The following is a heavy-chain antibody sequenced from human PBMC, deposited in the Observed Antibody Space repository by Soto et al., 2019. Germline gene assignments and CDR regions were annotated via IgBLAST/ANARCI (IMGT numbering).Heavy chain of an antibody. Sequence: QVQLVQSGAEVKKPGSSVKVSCTVSGGTFSNYAIDWVRLAPGHGLEWMGGIVPIFGTTYYTQKFQGRATIIADDSTTKAYLEMSSLSSEDTAIYYCARVEAVAGLYTYHGLHVWGQGTAVTVSS. CDR3: ARVEAVAGLYTYHGLHV. D-gene: IGHD6-19*01. V-gene: IGHV1-69*12. J-gene: IGHJ6*02. CDR2: IVPIFGTT. CDR1: GGTFSNYA.